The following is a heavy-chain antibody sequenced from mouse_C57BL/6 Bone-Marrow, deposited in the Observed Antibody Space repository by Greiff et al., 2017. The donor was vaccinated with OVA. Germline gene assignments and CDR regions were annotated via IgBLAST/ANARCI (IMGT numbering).Heavy chain of an antibody. Sequence: QVHVKQPGAELVKPGASVKLSCKASGYTFTSYWMHWVKQRPGRGLEWIGRIDPNSGGTKYNEKFKSKATLTVDKPSSTAYMQLSSLASEDSAVYYCARSGNWERDIYWYLDVWGTGTTVTVSS. CDR2: IDPNSGGT. V-gene: IGHV1-72*01. CDR3: ARSGNWERDIYWYLDV. D-gene: IGHD4-1*01. CDR1: GYTFTSYW. J-gene: IGHJ1*03.